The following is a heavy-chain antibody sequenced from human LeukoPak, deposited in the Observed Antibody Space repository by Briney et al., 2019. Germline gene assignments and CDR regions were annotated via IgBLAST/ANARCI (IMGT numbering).Heavy chain of an antibody. CDR2: IYHSGST. V-gene: IGHV4-30-2*01. CDR1: GGSISSGGYY. J-gene: IGHJ4*02. D-gene: IGHD4-11*01. CDR3: ASGSPENDYSNY. Sequence: PSQTLSLTCTVSGGSISSGGYYWSWIRQPPGKGLEWIGYIYHSGSTYYNPSLKSRVTISVDRSKNQFSLKLSSVTAADTAVYYCASGSPENDYSNYWGQGTLVTVSS.